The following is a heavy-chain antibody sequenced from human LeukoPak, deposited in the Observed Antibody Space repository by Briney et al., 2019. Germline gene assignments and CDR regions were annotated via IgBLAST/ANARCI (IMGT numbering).Heavy chain of an antibody. D-gene: IGHD4-23*01. J-gene: IGHJ4*02. Sequence: ASVKVSCKASGGTFSSYAISWVRQAPGHGLEWMGGIIPIIGTANYAQKFQGRVTLTADTSTSTVYMELSSLRSEDTAMYYCARYLMSVVTPHFDYWGQGTLVTVSS. CDR3: ARYLMSVVTPHFDY. V-gene: IGHV1-69*06. CDR2: IIPIIGTA. CDR1: GGTFSSYA.